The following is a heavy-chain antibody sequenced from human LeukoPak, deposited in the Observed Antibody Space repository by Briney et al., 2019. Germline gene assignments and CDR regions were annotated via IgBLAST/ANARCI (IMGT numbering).Heavy chain of an antibody. V-gene: IGHV1-69*05. J-gene: IGHJ5*02. CDR3: GRHTSMGVPLDILEKWFDT. Sequence: ASVKVSCKASGGTFSSYAISWVRQAPGQGLEWMGGIIPIFGTANYAQKFQGRVTITTDESTSTAYMELSSLRSDDTAVYYCGRHTSMGVPLDILEKWFDTWGQGTLVTVSS. CDR1: GGTFSSYA. CDR2: IIPIFGTA. D-gene: IGHD2/OR15-2a*01.